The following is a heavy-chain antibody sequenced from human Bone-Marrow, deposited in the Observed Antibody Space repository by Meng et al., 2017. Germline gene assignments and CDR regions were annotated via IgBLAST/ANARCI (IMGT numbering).Heavy chain of an antibody. CDR2: INHSGST. Sequence: HVRLREVGAGLLKPSQTLSLTFAFDGWSFSGCYWCWIRPPPGEGLELIGEINHSGSTNYNPSLKRRVTISVDTSKNQFSLKLSSVTAADTAVYYCARAYYGSGSYYQNWGQGTLVTVSS. J-gene: IGHJ4*02. CDR1: GWSFSGCY. V-gene: IGHV4-34*01. D-gene: IGHD3-10*01. CDR3: ARAYYGSGSYYQN.